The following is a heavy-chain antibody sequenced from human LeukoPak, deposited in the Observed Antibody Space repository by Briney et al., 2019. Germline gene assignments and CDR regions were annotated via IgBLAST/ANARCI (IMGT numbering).Heavy chain of an antibody. V-gene: IGHV1-2*02. D-gene: IGHD3-9*01. Sequence: ASVKVSCTASGYAFSAYYMHWGRQAPGQGLEWMGWLNPQTGDTHFAQKFQGRVTFTRDTSISTAYMSMSRLRSDDTAVFYCARGSRYHDWLSPLDSWGQGTLVTVSS. CDR1: GYAFSAYY. CDR2: LNPQTGDT. J-gene: IGHJ4*02. CDR3: ARGSRYHDWLSPLDS.